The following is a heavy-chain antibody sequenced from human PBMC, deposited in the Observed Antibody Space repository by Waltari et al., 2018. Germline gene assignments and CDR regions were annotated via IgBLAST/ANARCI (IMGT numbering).Heavy chain of an antibody. CDR2: IRWNGSSV. J-gene: IGHJ5*02. V-gene: IGHV3-9*01. Sequence: EVQLVESGGGLVQPGRSLRLSCAASGFNFDDYAMHWVRQTPGKGLEWVSGIRWNGSSVGYADSVKGRFTISRDNAKNSLYLQMNSLRADDTALYYCAKEDYYDSSGYSRWFDPWGQGTLVTVSS. CDR3: AKEDYYDSSGYSRWFDP. D-gene: IGHD3-22*01. CDR1: GFNFDDYA.